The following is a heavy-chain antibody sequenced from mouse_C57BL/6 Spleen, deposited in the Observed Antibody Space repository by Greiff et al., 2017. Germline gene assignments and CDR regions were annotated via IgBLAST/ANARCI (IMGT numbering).Heavy chain of an antibody. Sequence: VNLVESEAELVRPGASVKLSCTASGFNIKDAYMHWVKQRPEQGLEWIGWIDPENGDTEYASKFQGKAHITADTSSYTAYLQLSSLTSADTAVYYCSTLDSSGYRYFDYWGEGTTHTDSS. CDR1: GFNIKDAY. CDR3: STLDSSGYRYFDY. J-gene: IGHJ2*01. CDR2: IDPENGDT. V-gene: IGHV14-4*01. D-gene: IGHD3-2*02.